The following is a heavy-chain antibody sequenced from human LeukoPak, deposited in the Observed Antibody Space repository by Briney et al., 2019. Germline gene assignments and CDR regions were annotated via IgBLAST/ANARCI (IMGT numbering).Heavy chain of an antibody. V-gene: IGHV3-23*01. CDR3: AKDLGGSGSYYEPNYFDY. CDR2: ISGNGGGT. D-gene: IGHD3-10*01. CDR1: GFTFSSYA. J-gene: IGHJ4*02. Sequence: GGSLRLSCAASGFTFSSYAMSWARQAPGKGLEWVSGISGNGGGTYYADSVKGRFTISRDNSKNTLYLQMNSLRAEDTAVYYCAKDLGGSGSYYEPNYFDYWGQGTLVTVSS.